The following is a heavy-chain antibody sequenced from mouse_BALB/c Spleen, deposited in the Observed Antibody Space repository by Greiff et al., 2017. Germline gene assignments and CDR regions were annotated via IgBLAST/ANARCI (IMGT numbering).Heavy chain of an antibody. CDR1: GFSLTSYG. CDR2: IWAGGST. J-gene: IGHJ3*01. CDR3: ARAAYDGYYEGFAY. Sequence: VQLKESGPGLVAPSQSLSITCTVSGFSLTSYGVHWVRQPPGKGLEWLGVIWAGGSTNYNSALMSRLSISKDNSKSQVFLKMNSLQTDDTAMYYCARAAYDGYYEGFAYWGQGTLVTVSA. D-gene: IGHD2-3*01. V-gene: IGHV2-9*02.